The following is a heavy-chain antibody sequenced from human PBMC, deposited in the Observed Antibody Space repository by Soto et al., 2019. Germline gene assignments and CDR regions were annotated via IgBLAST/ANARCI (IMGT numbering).Heavy chain of an antibody. D-gene: IGHD3-10*01. J-gene: IGHJ6*02. Sequence: ASVKVSCKASGYTFTSYGISWVRQAPGQGLEWMGWISAYNGNTNYAQKLQGRVTMTTDTSRNQFSLKLSSVTAADTAVYYCARHPLTLLRGVNYYNYYGMDVWGQGTTVTVSS. CDR2: ISAYNGNT. CDR1: GYTFTSYG. CDR3: ARHPLTLLRGVNYYNYYGMDV. V-gene: IGHV1-18*01.